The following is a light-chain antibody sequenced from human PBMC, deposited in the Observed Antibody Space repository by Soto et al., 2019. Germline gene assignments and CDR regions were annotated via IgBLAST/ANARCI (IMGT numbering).Light chain of an antibody. J-gene: IGKJ4*01. Sequence: AIEMTQSPSSLSASVGDRVTITCRASQGISSDLGWYQQKPGKAPTLLIYGASSLQTGVPLRFSGSGSGTDFTLTISSLQPEDFATYYCLQDYVYPLTFGGGTKV. CDR1: QGISSD. CDR2: GAS. V-gene: IGKV1-6*01. CDR3: LQDYVYPLT.